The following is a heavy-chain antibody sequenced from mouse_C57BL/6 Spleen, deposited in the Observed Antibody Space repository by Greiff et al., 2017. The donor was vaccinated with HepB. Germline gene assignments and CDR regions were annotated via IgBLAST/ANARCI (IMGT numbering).Heavy chain of an antibody. J-gene: IGHJ1*03. V-gene: IGHV1-82*01. Sequence: VQLQQSGPELVKPGASVKISCKASGYAFSSSWMNWVKQRPGKGLEWIGRIYPGDGDTNYNGKFKGKATLTADKSYSTAYMQLSSLSSEDSAVYFCAISLYYYGRRAFDVWGTGTTVTVSS. CDR1: GYAFSSSW. D-gene: IGHD1-1*01. CDR3: AISLYYYGRRAFDV. CDR2: IYPGDGDT.